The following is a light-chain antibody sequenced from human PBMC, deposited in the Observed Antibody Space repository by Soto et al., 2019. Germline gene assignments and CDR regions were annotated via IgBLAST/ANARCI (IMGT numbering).Light chain of an antibody. Sequence: DIVLTQSPATLSLSPGERATLSCRASQSVGSYLAWFQHKPGQAPRLLIYGASNRATDIPGRFSGRGSGTDFTLTISSLESDDSAVYYCQQRDKWPRTFGEGTKVEIK. V-gene: IGKV3-11*01. CDR2: GAS. J-gene: IGKJ2*02. CDR1: QSVGSY. CDR3: QQRDKWPRT.